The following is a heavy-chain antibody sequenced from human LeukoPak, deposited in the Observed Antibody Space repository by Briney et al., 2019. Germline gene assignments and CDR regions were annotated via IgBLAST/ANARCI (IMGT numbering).Heavy chain of an antibody. CDR3: AKDLPSSGGSCQDY. Sequence: GGSLRLSCAASGFTFDDYAMHWVRQAPGKGLEWVSGISWNSGSIGYADSVKGRFTISRDNSKNTLYLQMNSLRAEDTAVYYCAKDLPSSGGSCQDYWGQGTLVTVSS. J-gene: IGHJ4*02. CDR2: ISWNSGSI. CDR1: GFTFDDYA. D-gene: IGHD2-15*01. V-gene: IGHV3-9*01.